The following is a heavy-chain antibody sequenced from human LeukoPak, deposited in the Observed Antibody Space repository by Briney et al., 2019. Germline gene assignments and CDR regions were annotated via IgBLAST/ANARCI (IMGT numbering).Heavy chain of an antibody. CDR2: ISSSSSYI. V-gene: IGHV3-21*01. Sequence: PGGSLRLSCAASGFTFSSYSMNWVRQAPGKGLEWVSSISSSSSYIYYADSVKGRFTISRDNAKNSLYLQMNSLRAEDTAVYYCASNQNGYGSGGSCSDYWGQETLVTVSS. CDR1: GFTFSSYS. J-gene: IGHJ4*02. D-gene: IGHD2-15*01. CDR3: ASNQNGYGSGGSCSDY.